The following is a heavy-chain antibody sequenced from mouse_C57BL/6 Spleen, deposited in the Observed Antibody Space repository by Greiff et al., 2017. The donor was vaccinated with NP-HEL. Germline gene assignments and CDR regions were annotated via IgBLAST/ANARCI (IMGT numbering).Heavy chain of an antibody. CDR3: ASSGVIYDGYYYLDY. D-gene: IGHD2-3*01. CDR2: INPSSGYT. V-gene: IGHV1-4*01. J-gene: IGHJ2*01. CDR1: GYTFTSYT. Sequence: QVQLQQSGAELARPGASVKMSCKASGYTFTSYTMHWVKQRPGQGLEWIGYINPSSGYTKYNQKFKDQATLTADKSSSPSSLQLNSLTSEDPAVYYCASSGVIYDGYYYLDYWGQGTTLTVSS.